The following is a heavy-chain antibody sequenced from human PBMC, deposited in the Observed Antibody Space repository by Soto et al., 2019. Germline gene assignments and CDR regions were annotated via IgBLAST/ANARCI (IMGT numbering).Heavy chain of an antibody. D-gene: IGHD2-2*01. V-gene: IGHV4-39*01. CDR3: ASVSTHYYYGMDV. J-gene: IGHJ6*02. CDR1: GGSISSSSYY. CDR2: IYYSGST. Sequence: QLQLQESGPGLVKPSETLSLTCTVSGGSISSSSYYWGWIRQPPGKGLEWIGSIYYSGSTYYNPSLKSRVTISVDTSKNQFSLKLSSVTAADTAVYYCASVSTHYYYGMDVWGQGTTVTVSS.